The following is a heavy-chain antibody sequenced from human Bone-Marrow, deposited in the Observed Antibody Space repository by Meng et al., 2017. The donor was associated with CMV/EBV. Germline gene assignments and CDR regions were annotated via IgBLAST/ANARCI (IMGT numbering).Heavy chain of an antibody. V-gene: IGHV3-9*01. J-gene: IGHJ5*02. Sequence: SLKISCAASGFTFDDYAMHWVRQAPGKGLEWVSGISWNSGSIGYADSVKGRFTISRDNAKNSLHLQMNSLRAEDTAVYYCARTILRFWSGYYIICGFDPWGQGTLVAVSS. CDR1: GFTFDDYA. CDR2: ISWNSGSI. CDR3: ARTILRFWSGYYIICGFDP. D-gene: IGHD3-3*01.